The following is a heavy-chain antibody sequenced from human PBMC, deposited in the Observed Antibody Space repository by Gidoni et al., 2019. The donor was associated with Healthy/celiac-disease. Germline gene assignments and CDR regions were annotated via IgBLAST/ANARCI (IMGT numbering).Heavy chain of an antibody. CDR1: GYTFPSYY. J-gene: IGHJ4*02. CDR2: INPSGGST. CDR3: ALAVAGTDFDY. D-gene: IGHD6-19*01. Sequence: QVQLVQSGAEVKKPGASVKVSCTASGYTFPSYYMHWVRQAPGQGIEWMGLINPSGGSTSYAQKFQGRVSMPRDTSTSTVYMELSSLRSEDTAVYYCALAVAGTDFDYWGQGTLVTVAS. V-gene: IGHV1-46*01.